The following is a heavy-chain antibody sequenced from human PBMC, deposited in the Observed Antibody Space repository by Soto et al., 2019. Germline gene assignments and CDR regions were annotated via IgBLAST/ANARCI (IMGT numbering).Heavy chain of an antibody. CDR2: MNPNSGNT. Sequence: ASVKVSCKASGYTFTSYDINWVRQATGQGLEWMGWMNPNSGNTGYAHKFQGRVTMTRNTSISTAYMQLSSMRSEDTAVYYSARGRRYCSSHSCQGWFDPWGQGTLVIASS. V-gene: IGHV1-8*01. CDR3: ARGRRYCSSHSCQGWFDP. CDR1: GYTFTSYD. J-gene: IGHJ5*02. D-gene: IGHD2-2*01.